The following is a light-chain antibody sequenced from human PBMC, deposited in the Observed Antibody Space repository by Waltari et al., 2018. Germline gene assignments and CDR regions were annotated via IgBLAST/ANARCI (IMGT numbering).Light chain of an antibody. V-gene: IGKV1-33*01. CDR3: QQYYSHPPT. CDR2: AAS. CDR1: QSISSY. Sequence: DIQMTQSPSSLSASVGDRVTITCRASQSISSYLNWYQQKPGKAPKLLIYAASNLETGVPSRFSGSGSGTDFTVTISCLQSEDFASYYCQQYYSHPPTFGQGTKVENK. J-gene: IGKJ1*01.